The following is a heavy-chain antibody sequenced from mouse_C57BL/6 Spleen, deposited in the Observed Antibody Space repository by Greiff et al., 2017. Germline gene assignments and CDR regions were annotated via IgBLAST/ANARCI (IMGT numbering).Heavy chain of an antibody. V-gene: IGHV1-64*01. CDR3: ARGSSGLAWFAY. CDR2: IHPNSGST. D-gene: IGHD3-2*02. Sequence: QVQLQQPGAELVKPGASVKLSCKASGYTFTSYWMHWVKQRPGQGLEWIGMIHPNSGSTNYNEKFKSKATLTVDKSSSTAYMQLNSLTSEDSAVYYCARGSSGLAWFAYWGQGTLVTVSA. J-gene: IGHJ3*01. CDR1: GYTFTSYW.